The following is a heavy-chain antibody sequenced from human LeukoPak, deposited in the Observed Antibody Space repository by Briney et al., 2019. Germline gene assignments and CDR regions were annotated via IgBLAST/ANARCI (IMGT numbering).Heavy chain of an antibody. CDR1: GFTFSSYG. V-gene: IGHV3-23*01. CDR3: AKGAYYYDSSGYYYFDY. J-gene: IGHJ4*02. Sequence: GETLRLSCAASGFTFSSYGMSWVRQAPGKGLEWVSAISDSGGRTFYADSVKGRFTISRDNSKNTLYLQMNSLRAEDTAVYYCAKGAYYYDSSGYYYFDYWGQGTLVTVSS. D-gene: IGHD3-22*01. CDR2: ISDSGGRT.